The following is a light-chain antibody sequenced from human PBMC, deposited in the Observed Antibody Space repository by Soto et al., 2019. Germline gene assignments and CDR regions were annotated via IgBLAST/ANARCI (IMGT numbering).Light chain of an antibody. Sequence: EIVLTQSPGTLSLSPGERDTLSCRASQSVISSYLAWYQQKPGQAPRLLIYGASSRATGIPDRFSGSGSGTDFTLTITRLEPEDFAVYYCQHYGKSPVTFGGGTKVDIK. J-gene: IGKJ4*01. V-gene: IGKV3-20*01. CDR3: QHYGKSPVT. CDR1: QSVISSY. CDR2: GAS.